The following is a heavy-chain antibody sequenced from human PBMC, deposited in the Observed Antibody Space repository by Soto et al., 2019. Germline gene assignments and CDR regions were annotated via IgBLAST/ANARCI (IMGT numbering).Heavy chain of an antibody. D-gene: IGHD1-1*01. CDR2: IYATGTT. J-gene: IGHJ5*02. CDR1: GTSIRGYY. Sequence: SETLSLTCSVSGTSIRGYYWTWIRQPPGKGLEWIGYIYATGTTDYNPSLKSRVMMSVDTSKKQFSLKLRSVTAADTAVYYCVRDGTKTLRDWFDPWGQGISVTVSS. CDR3: VRDGTKTLRDWFDP. V-gene: IGHV4-59*12.